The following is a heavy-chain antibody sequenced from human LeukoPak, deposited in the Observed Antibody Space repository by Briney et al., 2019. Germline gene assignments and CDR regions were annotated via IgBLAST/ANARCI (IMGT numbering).Heavy chain of an antibody. J-gene: IGHJ4*02. D-gene: IGHD3-22*01. CDR2: ISYDGSNK. V-gene: IGHV3-30-3*01. Sequence: GGSLRLSCAASGFTFSSYAMHWARQAPGKGLEWVAVISYDGSNKYYADSVKGRFTISRDNSKNTLYLQMNSLRAEDTAVYYCARGRVVVQDYWGQGILVTVSS. CDR3: ARGRVVVQDY. CDR1: GFTFSSYA.